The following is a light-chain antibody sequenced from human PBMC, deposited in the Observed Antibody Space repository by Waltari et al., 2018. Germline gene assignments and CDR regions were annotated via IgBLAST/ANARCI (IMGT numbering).Light chain of an antibody. CDR1: QSVSNW. J-gene: IGKJ1*01. CDR2: KAS. V-gene: IGKV1-5*03. CDR3: QQYNSYPWT. Sequence: DIQMTHSPSTLSASVGDRVTITCRASQSVSNWLAWYQQKPGRAPNLLIYKASSLEGGVPSRFSGSGSGTEFTLTISSLQPDDFATYYCQQYNSYPWTFGQGTKVEIK.